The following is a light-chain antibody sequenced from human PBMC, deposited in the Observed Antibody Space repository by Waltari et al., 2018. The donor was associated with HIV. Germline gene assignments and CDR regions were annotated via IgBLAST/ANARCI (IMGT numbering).Light chain of an antibody. CDR3: QQYYNMPPV. Sequence: DIVMTQSPDSLAVSLGERATINCTSSQSLLFGSNNRNYLAWYQQKPGQSPQLLIYWASTRESGVPDRFSGSGSGTDFTLTVSSLQAEDVAVYYCQQYYNMPPVFGQGTKVEV. CDR2: WAS. CDR1: QSLLFGSNNRNY. J-gene: IGKJ1*01. V-gene: IGKV4-1*01.